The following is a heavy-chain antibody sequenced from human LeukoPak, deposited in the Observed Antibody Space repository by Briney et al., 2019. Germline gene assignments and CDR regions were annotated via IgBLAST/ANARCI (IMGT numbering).Heavy chain of an antibody. J-gene: IGHJ4*02. CDR3: AKVYDSSGYYGYFDY. V-gene: IGHV3-30-3*01. CDR1: GFTFSSYA. CDR2: ISYDGSNK. Sequence: GGSLRLSCAASGFTFSSYAMHWVRQAPGKGLEWVAVISYDGSNKYYADSVKGRFTISRDNSKNTLYLQMNSLRAEDTAVYYCAKVYDSSGYYGYFDYWGQGTLVTVSS. D-gene: IGHD3-22*01.